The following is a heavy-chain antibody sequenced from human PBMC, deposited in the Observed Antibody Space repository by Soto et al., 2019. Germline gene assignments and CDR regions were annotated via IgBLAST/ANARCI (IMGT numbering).Heavy chain of an antibody. V-gene: IGHV3-7*01. Sequence: EVQLVESEGGLVQPGGSLRLSCAASGFTFSSYWMSWVRQAPGKGLEWVANIKQDGSEKYYVDSVKGRFTISRDNAKNSLYLQMNNLRAEDTAVYYCAREGDGGTSYFDYWGQGTLVTVSS. CDR2: IKQDGSEK. CDR1: GFTFSSYW. J-gene: IGHJ4*02. D-gene: IGHD4-17*01. CDR3: AREGDGGTSYFDY.